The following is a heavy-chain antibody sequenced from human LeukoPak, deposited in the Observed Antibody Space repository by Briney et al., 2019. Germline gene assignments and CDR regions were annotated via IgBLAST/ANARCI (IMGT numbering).Heavy chain of an antibody. CDR3: ARGGGSGSREFDY. CDR1: GGSISSGGYY. V-gene: IGHV4-31*03. D-gene: IGHD1-26*01. Sequence: SETLSLTCTVSGGSISSGGYYWSWIRQHPGKGXXXIGYIYYSGSTYYNPSLKSRVTISVDTSKNQFSLKLSSVTAADTAVYYCARGGGSGSREFDYWGQGTLVTVSS. J-gene: IGHJ4*02. CDR2: IYYSGST.